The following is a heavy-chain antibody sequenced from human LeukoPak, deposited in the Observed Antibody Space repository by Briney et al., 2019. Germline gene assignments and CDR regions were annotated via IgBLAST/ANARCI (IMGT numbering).Heavy chain of an antibody. CDR2: FYHSGST. D-gene: IGHD3-3*01. CDR3: ARESGGFFRYYYYGMDV. V-gene: IGHV4-4*02. J-gene: IGHJ6*04. Sequence: SETLSLTCAVSGGSISSSNWWSWVRQPPGKGLEWIGEFYHSGSTNYNPSLKSRVTISVDKSKNQFSLKLSSVTAADTAVYYCARESGGFFRYYYYGMDVWGKGSTVTVSP. CDR1: GGSISSSNW.